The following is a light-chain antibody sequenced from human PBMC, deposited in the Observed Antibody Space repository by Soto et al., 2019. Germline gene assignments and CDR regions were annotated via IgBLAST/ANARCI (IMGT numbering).Light chain of an antibody. J-gene: IGLJ3*02. CDR2: EVF. V-gene: IGLV2-14*01. Sequence: QSALTQPASVSGSPGQSITISCTGTSSDVGDSNYVSWYQQRPGKAPKLMIYEVFNRPSGVSNRVSASKSGNTASLTISGLQADDEADYYCASDTSSSPWLFGGGTKLTVL. CDR3: ASDTSSSPWL. CDR1: SSDVGDSNY.